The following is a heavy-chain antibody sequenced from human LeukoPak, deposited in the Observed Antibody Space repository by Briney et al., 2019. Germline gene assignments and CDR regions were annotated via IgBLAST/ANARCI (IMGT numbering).Heavy chain of an antibody. CDR1: GASISDSSYY. CDR3: TRRRFGTSDWDY. CDR2: VYYSGTT. D-gene: IGHD3/OR15-3a*01. J-gene: IGHJ4*02. Sequence: SGTLSLTCSVSGASISDSSYYWGWIRQSPGKGLEWIGNVYYSGTTYYNPSLKSRVTISVDSSKTQFSLKLHSVAAADTAVYYCTRRRFGTSDWDYWGQGILVTVSS. V-gene: IGHV4-39*01.